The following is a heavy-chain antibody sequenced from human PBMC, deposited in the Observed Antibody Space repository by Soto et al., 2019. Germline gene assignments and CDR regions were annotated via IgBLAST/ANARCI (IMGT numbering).Heavy chain of an antibody. CDR1: GFTFSSYG. J-gene: IGHJ6*02. CDR3: AKEDRSSLHYYYGMDV. Sequence: QVQLVESGGGVVQPGRSLRLSCAASGFTFSSYGMNWVRQAPGKGLEWVAVISYDGSNKYYADSVKGRFTISRDSSKNMLYLQMNSLRAEDTAVYYCAKEDRSSLHYYYGMDVWGQGTTVTVSS. CDR2: ISYDGSNK. V-gene: IGHV3-30*18. D-gene: IGHD6-13*01.